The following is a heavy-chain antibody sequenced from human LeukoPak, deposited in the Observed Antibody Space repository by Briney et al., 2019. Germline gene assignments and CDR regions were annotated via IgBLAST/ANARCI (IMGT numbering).Heavy chain of an antibody. CDR3: ARTYSSSWIDY. V-gene: IGHV4-59*08. D-gene: IGHD6-13*01. CDR2: IYYSGST. J-gene: IGHJ4*02. Sequence: SETLSLTCTVSGGSISSYYRCWIRQPPGKGLVWIGYIYYSGSTNNNPSLKSRVTISVDTSKNQFSLKLSSVTAADTAVYYCARTYSSSWIDYWGQGTLVTVSS. CDR1: GGSISSYY.